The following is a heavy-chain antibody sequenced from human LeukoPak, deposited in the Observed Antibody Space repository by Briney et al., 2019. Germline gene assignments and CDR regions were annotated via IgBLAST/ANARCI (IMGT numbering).Heavy chain of an antibody. CDR3: AKDKKWDQLLSY. D-gene: IGHD2-2*01. CDR1: GFTFSSYG. J-gene: IGHJ4*02. Sequence: GGSLRLSCAASGFTFSSYGMHWVRQAPGKGLEWVAFIRYDGSNKYYADSVKGRFTISRDNSKNTLYLQMNSLRAEDTAVYYCAKDKKWDQLLSYWGQGTLVTVSS. V-gene: IGHV3-30*02. CDR2: IRYDGSNK.